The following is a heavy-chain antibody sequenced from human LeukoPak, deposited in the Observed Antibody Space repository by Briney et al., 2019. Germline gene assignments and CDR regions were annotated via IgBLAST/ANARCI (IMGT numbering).Heavy chain of an antibody. J-gene: IGHJ4*02. V-gene: IGHV1-8*01. CDR1: GYTFTSYD. CDR3: ARVHYDSSGYYSGIDY. CDR2: MNPNSGNT. D-gene: IGHD3-22*01. Sequence: ASVKVSCKASGYTFTSYDINWARQATGQGLEWMGWMNPNSGNTGYAQKFQGRVTMTRNASISTAYMELSSLRSEDTAVYYCARVHYDSSGYYSGIDYWGQGTLVTVSS.